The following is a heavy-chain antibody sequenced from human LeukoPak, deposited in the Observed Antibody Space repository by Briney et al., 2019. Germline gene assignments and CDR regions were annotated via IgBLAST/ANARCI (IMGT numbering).Heavy chain of an antibody. V-gene: IGHV4-59*01. CDR1: GGSISTYY. CDR2: IYYSGST. Sequence: SETLSLTCTVSGGSISTYYWSWIRQPPGKGLEWIGYIYYSGSTNYNPSLRTRVTISMDTSKNQFSLNLSSVTAADTAMYYCARSAYGDHFDYWGQGTLVTVSS. J-gene: IGHJ4*02. CDR3: ARSAYGDHFDY. D-gene: IGHD4-17*01.